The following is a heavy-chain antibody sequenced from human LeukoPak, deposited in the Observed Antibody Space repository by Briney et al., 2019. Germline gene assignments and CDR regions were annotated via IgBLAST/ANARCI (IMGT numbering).Heavy chain of an antibody. Sequence: GGSLRLSCAASGFTFSSYEMNWVRQAPGKGLEWVSYISSSGSTIYYADSVKGRFTVSRGNAKNSLYLQMNSLRAEDTAIYYCAKDGGVDPWTLAGWGQGTLVTVSS. CDR3: AKDGGVDPWTLAG. CDR2: ISSSGSTI. CDR1: GFTFSSYE. V-gene: IGHV3-48*03. J-gene: IGHJ4*02. D-gene: IGHD6-19*01.